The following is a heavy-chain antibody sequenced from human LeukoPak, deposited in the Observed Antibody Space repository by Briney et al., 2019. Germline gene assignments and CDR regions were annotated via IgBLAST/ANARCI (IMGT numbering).Heavy chain of an antibody. D-gene: IGHD4-17*01. CDR1: GGSISSGDYY. CDR3: ARKKDDGDYHTDY. V-gene: IGHV4-31*03. J-gene: IGHJ4*02. CDR2: ICYSGTT. Sequence: SQTLSLTCTGSGGSISSGDYYWTWIRQYPGKGLLEWIGYICYSGTTYYNPSLKSRVTISVDTSKNQFSLRLWSVTAADTAVYYCARKKDDGDYHTDYWGQGTPVTASS.